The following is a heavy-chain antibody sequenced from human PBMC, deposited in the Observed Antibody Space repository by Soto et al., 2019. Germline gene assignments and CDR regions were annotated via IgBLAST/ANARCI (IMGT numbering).Heavy chain of an antibody. CDR3: ARDGDEEANFDP. J-gene: IGHJ5*02. CDR1: GYTFTNYG. D-gene: IGHD4-17*01. Sequence: QVQLMQSGAEVKKPGASVKVSCKASGYTFTNYGISWVRQAPGQGLEWMGWINAYNGYTNYAQKFQGRVTMATDTSTSPAYMELRSLRSDDTAVYYCARDGDEEANFDPWGQGTLVTVSS. CDR2: INAYNGYT. V-gene: IGHV1-18*01.